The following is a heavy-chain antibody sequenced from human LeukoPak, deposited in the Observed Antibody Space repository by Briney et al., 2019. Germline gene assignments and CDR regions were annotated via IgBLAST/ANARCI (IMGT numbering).Heavy chain of an antibody. CDR2: IIPIFGTA. Sequence: SVKVSCKASGGTFSSYAISWVRQAPGQGLEWMGGIIPIFGTANYAQKFHGRVTITADKSTSTAYMELSSLRSEDTAVYYCARRASGYSYGTKNNWFDPWGQGTLVTVSS. D-gene: IGHD5-18*01. CDR1: GGTFSSYA. V-gene: IGHV1-69*06. CDR3: ARRASGYSYGTKNNWFDP. J-gene: IGHJ5*02.